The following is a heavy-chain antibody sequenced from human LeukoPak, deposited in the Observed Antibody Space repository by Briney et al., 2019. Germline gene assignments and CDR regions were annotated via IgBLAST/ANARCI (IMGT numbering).Heavy chain of an antibody. V-gene: IGHV1-18*01. J-gene: IGHJ4*02. CDR1: GYTFTSYG. Sequence: ASVKVSCKASGYTFTSYGISWVRQAPGQGLEWMGWISAYNGNTNYAQKLQGRVTMTTDTSTSTAYMELRSLRSDDTAVYYCARCTSGTMIVEDDYWGQGTLVTVSS. CDR2: ISAYNGNT. D-gene: IGHD3-22*01. CDR3: ARCTSGTMIVEDDY.